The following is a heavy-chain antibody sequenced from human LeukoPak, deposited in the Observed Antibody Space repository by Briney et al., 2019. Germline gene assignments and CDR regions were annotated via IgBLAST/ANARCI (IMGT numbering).Heavy chain of an antibody. CDR2: INPNSGGT. CDR1: GYTFTGYY. V-gene: IGHV1-2*02. D-gene: IGHD2-2*01. Sequence: SVKVSCKASGYTFTGYYMHWVRQAPGQGLEWMGWINPNSGGTNYAQKFQGRVTMTRDTSISTAYMELSRLRSDDTAVYYCASLDIVVVPAARKSHWDPWGQGTLVTVSS. J-gene: IGHJ5*02. CDR3: ASLDIVVVPAARKSHWDP.